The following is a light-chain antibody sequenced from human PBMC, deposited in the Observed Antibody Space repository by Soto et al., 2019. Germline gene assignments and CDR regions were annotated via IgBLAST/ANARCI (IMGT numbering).Light chain of an antibody. V-gene: IGKV1-5*01. J-gene: IGKJ1*01. CDR3: QQYKSYSET. CDR2: DAS. CDR1: QSIGSW. Sequence: DIQMTQSPSTLSASVGDRVTITCRASQSIGSWLAWYQQKPGKAPKVVIYDASNLESGVPSRFSGSGSGTEFTLTISSLQPDDFATYYCQQYKSYSETFGQGTKVDIK.